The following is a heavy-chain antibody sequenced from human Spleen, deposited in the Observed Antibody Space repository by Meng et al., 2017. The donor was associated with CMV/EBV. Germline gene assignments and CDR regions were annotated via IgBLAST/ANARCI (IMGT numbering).Heavy chain of an antibody. J-gene: IGHJ3*02. CDR1: GGSISSSSYY. Sequence: LRLSCTVSGGSISSSSYYWGWIRQPPGKGLEWTGSIYYSGSTYYNPSLKSRVTISTDRSKNQFSLKLRSVTAADTAVYYCARDTENDFNAFDIWGRGTMVTVSS. CDR2: IYYSGST. CDR3: ARDTENDFNAFDI. D-gene: IGHD3-3*01. V-gene: IGHV4-39*07.